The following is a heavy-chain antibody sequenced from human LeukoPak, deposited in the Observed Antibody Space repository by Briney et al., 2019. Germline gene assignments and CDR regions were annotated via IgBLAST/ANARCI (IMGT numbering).Heavy chain of an antibody. Sequence: GGSLRLSCAASGFTFSSYEMNWVRQAPGKGLEWVSSISSSSSYIYYADSVKGRFTISRDNAKNSLYLQMNSLRAEDTAVYYCARDRGGIAARLPISDAFDIWGQGTMVTVSS. CDR2: ISSSSSYI. CDR1: GFTFSSYE. D-gene: IGHD6-6*01. J-gene: IGHJ3*02. V-gene: IGHV3-21*01. CDR3: ARDRGGIAARLPISDAFDI.